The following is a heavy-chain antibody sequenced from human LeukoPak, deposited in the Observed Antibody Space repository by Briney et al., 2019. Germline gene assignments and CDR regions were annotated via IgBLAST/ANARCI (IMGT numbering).Heavy chain of an antibody. CDR1: GFTFSSYS. CDR3: ARGLRYFDWSGRFDY. Sequence: KSGGSLRLSCAASGFTFSSYSMNWVRQAPGKGLDWVSSISSSSSSYIYYADSVEGRFTISRDNAMNLLYVQMNSLRAEDTAVYYCARGLRYFDWSGRFDYWGQGTLVTVSS. D-gene: IGHD3-9*01. J-gene: IGHJ4*02. V-gene: IGHV3-21*01. CDR2: ISSSSSSYI.